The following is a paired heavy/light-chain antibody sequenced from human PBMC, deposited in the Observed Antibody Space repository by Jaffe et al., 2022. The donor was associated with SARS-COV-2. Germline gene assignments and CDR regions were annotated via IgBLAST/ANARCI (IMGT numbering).Heavy chain of an antibody. CDR1: GFTFSSYE. D-gene: IGHD2-15*01. Sequence: EVQLVESGGGLVQPGGSLRLSCAASGFTFSSYEMNWVRQAPGKGLEWVSYISSSGSTIYYADSVKGRFTISRDNAKNSLYLQMNSLRAEDTAVYYCARFKGYCSGGSCYDAFDIWGQGTMVTVSS. V-gene: IGHV3-48*03. J-gene: IGHJ3*02. CDR3: ARFKGYCSGGSCYDAFDI. CDR2: ISSSGSTI.
Light chain of an antibody. V-gene: IGKV1-9*01. CDR3: QQLNSYPFT. CDR1: QGISSY. J-gene: IGKJ3*01. CDR2: AAS. Sequence: DIQLTQSPSFLSASVGDRVTITCRASQGISSYLAWYQQKPGKAPKLLIYAASTLQSGVPSRFSGSGSGTEFTLTISSLQPEDFATYYCQQLNSYPFTFGPGTKVDIK.